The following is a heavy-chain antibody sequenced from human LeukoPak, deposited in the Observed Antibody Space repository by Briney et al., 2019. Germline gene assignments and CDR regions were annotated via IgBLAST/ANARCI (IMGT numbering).Heavy chain of an antibody. CDR3: ARETYYYDSSGSAITDYFDY. Sequence: GGSLRLSCAASGFTVSSNYMSWVRQAPGKGLEWVSVIYSGGSTYYADSVKGRFTISRDNSKNTLYLQMNSLRAKDTAVYYCARETYYYDSSGSAITDYFDYWGQGTLVSVSS. J-gene: IGHJ4*02. CDR2: IYSGGST. D-gene: IGHD3-22*01. V-gene: IGHV3-53*01. CDR1: GFTVSSNY.